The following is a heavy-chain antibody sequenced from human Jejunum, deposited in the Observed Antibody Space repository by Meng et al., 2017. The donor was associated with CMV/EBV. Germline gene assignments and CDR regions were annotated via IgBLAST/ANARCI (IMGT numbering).Heavy chain of an antibody. V-gene: IGHV3-23*01. D-gene: IGHD4-17*01. Sequence: SDEMGWIRQAPGKGMGCVSTINGSGGSTYYADSMKGRFTISRDNSKNTLYLQMNSLRAEDTAVYYCAKPRPLYGDYAYYYYGMDVWGQGTTVTVSS. J-gene: IGHJ6*02. CDR3: AKPRPLYGDYAYYYYGMDV. CDR2: INGSGGST. CDR1: SDE.